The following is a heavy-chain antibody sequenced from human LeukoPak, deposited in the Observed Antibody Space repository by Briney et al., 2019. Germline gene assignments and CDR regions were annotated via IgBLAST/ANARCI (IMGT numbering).Heavy chain of an antibody. CDR2: IYYSGST. J-gene: IGHJ6*02. V-gene: IGHV4-61*05. D-gene: IGHD6-13*01. CDR3: ASRQYSSSQDWAYYYYYGMDV. Sequence: PSETLSLTCTVSGGSISSSSYYWGWIRQPPGKGLEWIGYIYYSGSTNYNPSLKSRVTISVDTSKNQFSLKLSSVTAADTAVYYCASRQYSSSQDWAYYYYYGMDVRGQGTTVTVSS. CDR1: GGSISSSSYY.